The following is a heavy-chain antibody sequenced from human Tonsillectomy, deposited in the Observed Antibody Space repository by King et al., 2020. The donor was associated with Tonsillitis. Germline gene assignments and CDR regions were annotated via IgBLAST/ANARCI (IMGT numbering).Heavy chain of an antibody. CDR2: IYSADST. CDR1: GFTVSSDY. J-gene: IGHJ4*02. CDR3: ASGHPTPFDY. Sequence: VQLVESGGGLVQPGGSLKLSCAASGFTVSSDYMSWVRQAPGKGLEWVSIIYSADSTYYADSVKGRFTISRDNSKNTLYLQMNSLRAEDTAVYYCASGHPTPFDYWGQGTLVTVSS. V-gene: IGHV3-66*01.